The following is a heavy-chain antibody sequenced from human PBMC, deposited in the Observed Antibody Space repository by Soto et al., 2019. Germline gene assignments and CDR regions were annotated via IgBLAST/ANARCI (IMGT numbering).Heavy chain of an antibody. Sequence: GGSLRLSCAASGFTFSSYAMSWVRQAPGKGLEWVSAISGSGGSTYYADYVKGRFSIARDNSKNTLYLQMNSLRAEDTAVYYCAKDRPSLRGFCDYWGQGTLVTVSS. CDR3: AKDRPSLRGFCDY. J-gene: IGHJ4*02. V-gene: IGHV3-23*01. D-gene: IGHD3-16*01. CDR1: GFTFSSYA. CDR2: ISGSGGST.